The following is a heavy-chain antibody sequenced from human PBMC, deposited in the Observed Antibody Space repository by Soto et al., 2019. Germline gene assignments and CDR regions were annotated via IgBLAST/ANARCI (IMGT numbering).Heavy chain of an antibody. Sequence: PSETLSLTCAVSGGSISSSNWWSWVRQPPGKGLEWIGESYHSGATNYNPSLKSRVTISVDKSKKYFSLRLSSVTAADTAVYYCARINAYHIDPWGQGNLVTVSS. J-gene: IGHJ5*02. D-gene: IGHD3-16*01. CDR2: SYHSGAT. CDR1: GGSISSSNW. V-gene: IGHV4-4*02. CDR3: ARINAYHIDP.